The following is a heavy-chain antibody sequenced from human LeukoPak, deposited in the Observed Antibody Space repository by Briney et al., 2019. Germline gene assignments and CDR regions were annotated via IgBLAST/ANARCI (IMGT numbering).Heavy chain of an antibody. V-gene: IGHV3-23*01. CDR2: ISGSGGST. D-gene: IGHD3-3*01. J-gene: IGHJ4*02. CDR1: GFTFSSYA. CDR3: AKATFDVYDFWSGYYEGVDY. Sequence: GGSLRLSCAASGFTFSSYAMSWVRRAPGKGLEWVSAISGSGGSTYYADSVKGRFTISRDNSKNTLYLQMNSLRAEDTAVYYCAKATFDVYDFWSGYYEGVDYWGQGTLVTVSS.